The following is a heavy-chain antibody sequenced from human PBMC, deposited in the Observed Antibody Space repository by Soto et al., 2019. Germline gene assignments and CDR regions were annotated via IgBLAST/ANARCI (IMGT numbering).Heavy chain of an antibody. CDR1: GGTFSSYA. CDR3: ARERDCSGGSCYPGFDY. V-gene: IGHV1-69*13. D-gene: IGHD2-15*01. Sequence: GASVKVSCKASGGTFSSYAISWLRQAPGQGLEWMGGIIPIFGTANYAQKFQGRVTITADESTSTAYMELSSLRSEDTAVYYCARERDCSGGSCYPGFDYWGQGTLVTVSS. CDR2: IIPIFGTA. J-gene: IGHJ4*02.